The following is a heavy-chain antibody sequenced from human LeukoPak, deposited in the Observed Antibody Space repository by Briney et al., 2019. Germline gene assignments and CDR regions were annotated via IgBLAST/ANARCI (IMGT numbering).Heavy chain of an antibody. D-gene: IGHD4-23*01. V-gene: IGHV3-7*01. CDR2: IKQDGSEK. J-gene: IGHJ4*02. CDR1: GFSFSSYW. Sequence: GGSLRLSCAASGFSFSSYWMNWVRQAPGKGLEWVANIKQDGSEKYYVDSVKGRFTISRDNAKNSLYLQMNSLRAEDTAVYYCAKERKLLPFDCWGQGTLVTVSS. CDR3: AKERKLLPFDC.